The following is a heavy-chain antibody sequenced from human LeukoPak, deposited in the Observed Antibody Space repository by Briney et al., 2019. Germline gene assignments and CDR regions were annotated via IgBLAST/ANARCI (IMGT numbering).Heavy chain of an antibody. D-gene: IGHD2-15*01. CDR2: ISYSGRI. CDR1: GGPISSHY. Sequence: SETLSLTCTVSGGPISSHYWSWIRQPPGEGLEWIGYISYSGRINYNPSLKSRVTLSLDTSKNQFSLALTSVTAADTAVYYCARGAGWWDYWGQGTLVTVSS. J-gene: IGHJ4*02. V-gene: IGHV4-59*11. CDR3: ARGAGWWDY.